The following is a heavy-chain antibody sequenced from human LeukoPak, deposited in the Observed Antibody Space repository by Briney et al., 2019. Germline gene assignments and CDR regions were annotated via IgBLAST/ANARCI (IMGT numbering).Heavy chain of an antibody. CDR3: ARDPVAAAGTLDY. CDR2: INPTGGST. CDR1: GYTFTSYY. J-gene: IGHJ4*02. D-gene: IGHD6-13*01. V-gene: IGHV1-46*01. Sequence: GASVKVSCKASGYTFTSYYMHWVRQAPGQGLEWMGLINPTGGSTGYAQKFQGRVTMTRDMSTSTDYMELSSLRSEDTAIYYCARDPVAAAGTLDYWGQGTLVTVSS.